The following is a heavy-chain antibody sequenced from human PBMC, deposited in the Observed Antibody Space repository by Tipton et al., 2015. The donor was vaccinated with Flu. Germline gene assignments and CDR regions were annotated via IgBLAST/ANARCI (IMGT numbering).Heavy chain of an antibody. CDR1: GGSISSSRYY. J-gene: IGHJ4*02. CDR2: IYHSGTA. V-gene: IGHV4-39*07. Sequence: TLSLTCTVSGGSISSSRYYWGWIRQPPGKGLEWIGSIYHSGTAYYNPSLKSRVTISVDTSKNQISLKLSSVTAADTAVYYCAREGPPDYWGQGILVTVSS. CDR3: AREGPPDY.